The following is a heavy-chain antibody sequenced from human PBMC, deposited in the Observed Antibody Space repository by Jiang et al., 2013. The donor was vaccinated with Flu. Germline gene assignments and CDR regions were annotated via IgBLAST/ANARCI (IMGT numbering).Heavy chain of an antibody. V-gene: IGHV3-48*02. CDR1: GFTFSTYS. D-gene: IGHD3-22*01. J-gene: IGHJ4*01. Sequence: VQLLESGGGLVRPGGSLRLSCAASGFTFSTYSMNWVRQDPVKGLEWISYIGSTTTSIYYADSVKGRFTISRDNAENSLYLQMNNVRDEDTAVYYCARSPYYYESSYFYPRYYFDYVGP. CDR2: IGSTTTSI. CDR3: ARSPYYYESSYFYPRYYFDY.